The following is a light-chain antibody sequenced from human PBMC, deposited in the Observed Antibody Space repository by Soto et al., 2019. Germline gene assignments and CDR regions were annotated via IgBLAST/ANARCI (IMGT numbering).Light chain of an antibody. Sequence: EIVLTQSPGTLSLSPGERATLSCRASQSVSSTYLAWYQQKPGQAPRLLIYGVSTRATGIPDRFSGSGSGTDFTLTISRLEPEDFAVYYCQQYDTSPWTFGQGTKVELK. J-gene: IGKJ1*01. V-gene: IGKV3-20*01. CDR1: QSVSSTY. CDR3: QQYDTSPWT. CDR2: GVS.